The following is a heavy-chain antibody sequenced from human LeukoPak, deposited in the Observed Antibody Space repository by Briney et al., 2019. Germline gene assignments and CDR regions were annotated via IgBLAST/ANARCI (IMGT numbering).Heavy chain of an antibody. V-gene: IGHV3-9*01. D-gene: IGHD1-14*01. J-gene: IGHJ6*02. CDR1: GFTFDDYA. Sequence: GGSLRLSCAASGFTFDDYAMHWVRQAPGKGLEWVSGISWNSGSIGYADSVKGRFTISRDNAKNSLYLQMNSLRAEDTALYYCAKEYGTRNYYYYYGMDVWGQGTTVTVSS. CDR2: ISWNSGSI. CDR3: AKEYGTRNYYYYYGMDV.